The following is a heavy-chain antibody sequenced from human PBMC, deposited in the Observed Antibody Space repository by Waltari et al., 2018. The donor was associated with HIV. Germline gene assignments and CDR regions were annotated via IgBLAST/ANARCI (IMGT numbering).Heavy chain of an antibody. D-gene: IGHD6-13*01. CDR1: GGTFSSYA. Sequence: QVQPVQSGAEVKKPGSSVKVSRKASGGTFSSYAISWVRQAPGQGLEWMGGIIPIVGTANDAQKFHGRVTITADESTSTAYMELSSLRSEDTAVYYCAREGSIAAAGKGGDYWGQGTLVTVSS. V-gene: IGHV1-69*01. CDR3: AREGSIAAAGKGGDY. J-gene: IGHJ4*02. CDR2: IIPIVGTA.